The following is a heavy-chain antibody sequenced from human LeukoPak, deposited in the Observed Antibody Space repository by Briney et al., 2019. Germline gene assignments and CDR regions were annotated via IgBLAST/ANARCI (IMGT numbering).Heavy chain of an antibody. J-gene: IGHJ4*02. V-gene: IGHV4-38-2*01. CDR1: GYSISSGYS. D-gene: IGHD5-18*01. CDR2: IYHSGST. Sequence: SEPLSLTCGVSGYSISSGYSWGWIRQPPGTGLEWIGSIYHSGSTYYNPSLKSQVPISVDTSKNQFSLKLSSVTAADTAVYYCARGGIQLWYYFDYWGQRTLVTVSS. CDR3: ARGGIQLWYYFDY.